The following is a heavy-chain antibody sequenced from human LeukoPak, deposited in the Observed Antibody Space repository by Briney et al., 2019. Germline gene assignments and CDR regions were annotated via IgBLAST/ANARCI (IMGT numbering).Heavy chain of an antibody. CDR2: MNPNSGNT. Sequence: ASVKVSCKASGYTFTSYDINWVRQATGQGLEWMGWMNPNSGNTGYAQKFQGRVTITRNTSISTAYMELSSLRSEDTAVYYCARVSKYQLPHYYYYYYMDVWGKGTTVTVSS. CDR3: ARVSKYQLPHYYYYYYMDV. CDR1: GYTFTSYD. D-gene: IGHD2-2*01. V-gene: IGHV1-8*03. J-gene: IGHJ6*03.